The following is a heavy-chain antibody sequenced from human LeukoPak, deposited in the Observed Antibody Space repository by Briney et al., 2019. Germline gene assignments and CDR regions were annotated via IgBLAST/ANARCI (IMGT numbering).Heavy chain of an antibody. D-gene: IGHD6-19*01. V-gene: IGHV4-39*07. CDR3: ARARPSYSSGWYEMTRGNWFDP. Sequence: SETLSLTCTVSGGSISSSSYYWGWIRQPPGKGLEWIGSIYYSGSTYYNPSLKSRVTISVDTSKNQFSLKLSSVTAADTAVYYCARARPSYSSGWYEMTRGNWFDPWGQGTLVTVSS. CDR1: GGSISSSSYY. J-gene: IGHJ5*02. CDR2: IYYSGST.